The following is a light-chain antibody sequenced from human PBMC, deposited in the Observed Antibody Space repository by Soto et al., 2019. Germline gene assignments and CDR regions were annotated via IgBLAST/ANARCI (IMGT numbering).Light chain of an antibody. CDR1: QSVSSSY. J-gene: IGKJ4*01. CDR3: QQYDNSFA. V-gene: IGKV3-20*01. Sequence: DIVLTQSPGTLSLSPGERATLSCRASQSVSSSYVAWYQQKPGQSPRLLIYGASSRATGIPDRFTGSGSGTDFSLTISRLEPEDFAVYYCQQYDNSFAFGGGTTVEIK. CDR2: GAS.